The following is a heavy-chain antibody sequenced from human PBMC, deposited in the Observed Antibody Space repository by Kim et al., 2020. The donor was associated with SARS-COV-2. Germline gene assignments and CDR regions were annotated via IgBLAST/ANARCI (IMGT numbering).Heavy chain of an antibody. D-gene: IGHD3-22*01. V-gene: IGHV1-8*01. Sequence: ASVKVSCKASGYTFTSYDINWVRQATGQGLEWMGWMNPNSGNTGYAQKFQGRVTMTRNTSISTAYMELSSLRSEDTAVYYCARGRLITMIVVVITTDHYYYMDVWGKGTTVTVSS. CDR3: ARGRLITMIVVVITTDHYYYMDV. J-gene: IGHJ6*03. CDR1: GYTFTSYD. CDR2: MNPNSGNT.